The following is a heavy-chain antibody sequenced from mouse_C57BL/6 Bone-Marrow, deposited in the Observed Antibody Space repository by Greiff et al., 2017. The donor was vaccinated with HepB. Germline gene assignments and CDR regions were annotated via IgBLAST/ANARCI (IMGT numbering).Heavy chain of an antibody. D-gene: IGHD1-1*01. CDR3: ARPYYYGSSPFTY. J-gene: IGHJ3*01. Sequence: DVKLVESGGDLVKPGGSLKLSCAASGFTFSSYGMSWVRQTPDKRLEWVATISSGGSYTYYPDSVKGRFTISRDDAKNTRYLQMSSLKSEDTAMYYCARPYYYGSSPFTYWGQGTLVTVSA. V-gene: IGHV5-6*02. CDR2: ISSGGSYT. CDR1: GFTFSSYG.